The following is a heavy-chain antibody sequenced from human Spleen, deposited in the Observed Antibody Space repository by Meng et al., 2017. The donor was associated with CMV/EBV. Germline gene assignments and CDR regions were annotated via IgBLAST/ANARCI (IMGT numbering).Heavy chain of an antibody. V-gene: IGHV3-13*01. D-gene: IGHD1-26*01. CDR2: IGTSGDT. CDR3: ASRSIGSYWGPFDY. Sequence: GESLKISCSASGFTFRTHEMHWMRQVVGKGLEWVSGIGTSGDTFYSGSVRGRFTISRENGPNSVYLQMNSLRVGDTGVYYCASRSIGSYWGPFDYWGQGTLVTVSS. J-gene: IGHJ4*02. CDR1: GFTFRTHE.